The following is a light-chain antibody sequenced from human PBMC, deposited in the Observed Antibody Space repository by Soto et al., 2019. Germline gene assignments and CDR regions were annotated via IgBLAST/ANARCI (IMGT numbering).Light chain of an antibody. V-gene: IGKV3-15*01. CDR1: QSVSSN. Sequence: EIVMTQSPATLSVSPGERATLSCRASQSVSSNLAWYQQKPCQAPRLLIYGASTRATGIPARFSGSGSGTEFTLTISSLQSEDFAVYYCQQYNNWSPMSFGQGPKVEIK. CDR3: QQYNNWSPMS. J-gene: IGKJ1*01. CDR2: GAS.